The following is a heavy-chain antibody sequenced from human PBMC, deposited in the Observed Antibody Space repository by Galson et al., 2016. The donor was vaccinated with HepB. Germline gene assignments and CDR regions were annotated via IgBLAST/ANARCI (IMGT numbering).Heavy chain of an antibody. CDR2: ISFDEKKR. CDR3: ARPVPKTAETIDYFDY. V-gene: IGHV3-30*04. Sequence: SLRLSCAASGFLFKSYAMHWVRQVPGKGLEWLTVISFDEKKRYYADSARGRFMISRDNPKNMVFLQLDSLRVKDTAVYYCARPVPKTAETIDYFDYWGPGTLVTVSS. D-gene: IGHD2-21*02. J-gene: IGHJ4*02. CDR1: GFLFKSYA.